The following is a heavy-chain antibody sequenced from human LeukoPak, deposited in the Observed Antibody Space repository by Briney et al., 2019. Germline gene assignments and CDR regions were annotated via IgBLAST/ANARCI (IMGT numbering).Heavy chain of an antibody. D-gene: IGHD6-6*01. CDR1: GGSISSSSYY. CDR3: ARIWGSSYLDP. CDR2: IYCSGST. J-gene: IGHJ5*02. Sequence: PSETLSLTCTVSGGSISSSSYYWGWIRQPPGKGLEWYGSIYCSGSTYYNPSRKSRLTIAVDTAKNQFSLELTSVTAADPAVYYCARIWGSSYLDPWGEGNLVTVSS. V-gene: IGHV4-39*01.